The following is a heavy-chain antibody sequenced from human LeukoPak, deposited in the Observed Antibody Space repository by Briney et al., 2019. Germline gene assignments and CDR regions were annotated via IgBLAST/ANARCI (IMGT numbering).Heavy chain of an antibody. Sequence: QPGRSLRLSCAASGFTFSSYGMHWVRQAPGKGLEWVAVISYDGSNKYYADSVKGRFTISRDNSKNTLYLQMNSLRAEDTAVYYCANEPEYSSGWYYSGGYFDYWGQGTLVTVSS. D-gene: IGHD6-19*01. CDR2: ISYDGSNK. CDR3: ANEPEYSSGWYYSGGYFDY. J-gene: IGHJ4*02. CDR1: GFTFSSYG. V-gene: IGHV3-30*18.